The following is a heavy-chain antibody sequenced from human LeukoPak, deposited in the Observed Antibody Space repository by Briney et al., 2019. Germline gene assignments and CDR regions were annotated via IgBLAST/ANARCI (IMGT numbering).Heavy chain of an antibody. D-gene: IGHD3-3*01. V-gene: IGHV1-69*05. CDR1: GGTFSSYA. J-gene: IGHJ6*03. Sequence: SVSVSSKASGGTFSSYAISWVRQAPGQGLEWMGGIIPIFGTANYAQKFQGRVTITTDESTSTAYMELSSLRSEDTAVYYCARGGYITIFGVVIISYMDVWGKGTTVTVSS. CDR2: IIPIFGTA. CDR3: ARGGYITIFGVVIISYMDV.